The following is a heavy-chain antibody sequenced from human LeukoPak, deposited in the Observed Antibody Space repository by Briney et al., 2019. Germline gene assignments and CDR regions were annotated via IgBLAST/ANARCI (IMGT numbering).Heavy chain of an antibody. CDR1: GFTVSSNY. D-gene: IGHD5-18*01. J-gene: IGHJ4*02. V-gene: IGHV3-33*08. Sequence: GGSLRLSCAASGFTVSSNYMTWVRQAPGKGLEWVAVIWYDGSNKYYADSVKGRFTISRDNSKNTLYLQMNSLRAEDTAVYYCARDGSGYSYGYYWGQGTLVTVSS. CDR3: ARDGSGYSYGYY. CDR2: IWYDGSNK.